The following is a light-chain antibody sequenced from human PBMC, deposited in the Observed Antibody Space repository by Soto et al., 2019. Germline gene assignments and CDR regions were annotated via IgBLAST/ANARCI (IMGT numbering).Light chain of an antibody. CDR1: QSVSSY. CDR2: DAS. V-gene: IGKV3-11*01. J-gene: IGKJ4*01. Sequence: EIVLTQSPATLSLSPGERATLSCRASQSVSSYLAWYQQKPGQAPRLLIYDASARATGIPARFSGSGSGTDFTLTISSLEPEDFAVYYCQQRSNCPPALTFGGGTKVEIK. CDR3: QQRSNCPPALT.